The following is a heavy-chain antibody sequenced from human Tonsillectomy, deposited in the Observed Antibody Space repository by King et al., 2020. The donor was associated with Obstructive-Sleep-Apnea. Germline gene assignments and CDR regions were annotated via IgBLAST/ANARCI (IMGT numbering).Heavy chain of an antibody. Sequence: QVQLQESGPRLVKPSENLSLTCTVSGDSISSYYWTWIRQPPGKGLEWLGYIFYSGTTNYNPSLKSRVTMSVDTSKKQFSLKLTSVTAADTAVYYCARDWASRRYFDLWGRGTLVTVSS. V-gene: IGHV4-59*01. D-gene: IGHD3-16*01. CDR1: GDSISSYY. CDR2: IFYSGTT. CDR3: ARDWASRRYFDL. J-gene: IGHJ2*01.